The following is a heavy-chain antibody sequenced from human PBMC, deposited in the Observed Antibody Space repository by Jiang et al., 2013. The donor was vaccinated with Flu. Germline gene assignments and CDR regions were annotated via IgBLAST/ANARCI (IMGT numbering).Heavy chain of an antibody. J-gene: IGHJ4*02. CDR2: ISSSGSTI. Sequence: RLSCAASGFTFSSYEMNWVRQAPGKGLEWVSYISSSGSTIYYADSVKGRFTISRDNAKNSLYLQMNSLRTEDTAVYYCARVPRQWLPYWGQGTLVTVSS. V-gene: IGHV3-48*03. CDR3: ARVPRQWLPY. D-gene: IGHD6-19*01. CDR1: GFTFSSYE.